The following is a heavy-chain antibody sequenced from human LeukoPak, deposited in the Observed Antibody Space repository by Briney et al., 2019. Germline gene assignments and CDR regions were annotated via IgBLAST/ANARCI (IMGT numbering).Heavy chain of an antibody. CDR1: GGSISSYY. CDR3: ARLVLKGDYCGSGGVDP. CDR2: IYYSGST. V-gene: IGHV4-59*08. Sequence: SETLSLTCTVSGGSISSYYWSWIRQPPGKGLEWIGYIYYSGSTNYNPSLKSRVTISVDTSKNQFSLKLSSVTAADTAVYYCARLVLKGDYCGSGGVDPWGQGTLVTVSS. J-gene: IGHJ5*02. D-gene: IGHD3-10*01.